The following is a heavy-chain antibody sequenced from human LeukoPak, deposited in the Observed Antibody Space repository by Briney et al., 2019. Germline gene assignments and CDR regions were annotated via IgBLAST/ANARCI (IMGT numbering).Heavy chain of an antibody. D-gene: IGHD3-16*01. J-gene: IGHJ4*02. V-gene: IGHV1-18*01. CDR3: ARGPLGAAFDS. CDR2: ISAYNGNT. CDR1: GYTFTNYG. Sequence: ASVKVSCKASGYTFTNYGIHWVRQAPGQGLEWMGWISAYNGNTKYAQNLQGRVTMTTDTSTSTAYMELRSLRSDDTAVYYCARGPLGAAFDSSGQGTLVTVSS.